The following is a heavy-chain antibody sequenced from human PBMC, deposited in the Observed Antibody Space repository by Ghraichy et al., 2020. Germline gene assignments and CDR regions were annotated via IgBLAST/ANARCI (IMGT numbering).Heavy chain of an antibody. D-gene: IGHD4-23*01. V-gene: IGHV1-69*01. CDR2: IIPLFGTA. J-gene: IGHJ4*02. Sequence: VKVSGKASGGTFSSYAFNWVRQAPGQGLDWMGGIIPLFGTANYAEKFQGRVIITADESTYTAYMELSSLRSEDTAVYYCARAYGGNWFWDYWGQGTLVTVSS. CDR1: GGTFSSYA. CDR3: ARAYGGNWFWDY.